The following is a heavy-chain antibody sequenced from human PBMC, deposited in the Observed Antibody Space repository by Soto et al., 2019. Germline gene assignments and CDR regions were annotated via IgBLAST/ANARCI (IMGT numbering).Heavy chain of an antibody. CDR2: VIPLLDMT. CDR3: ARERAPILQATHYGVDV. CDR1: GGTFRNYP. Sequence: QVQLVQSGAEVKKPGSSVKVSCKASGGTFRNYPITWVRQAPGQGLEWMGRVIPLLDMTNYAQTFQGRVTITADKSTSTSFMELSSLRSDDTAVYYCARERAPILQATHYGVDVWGQGTTVTVSS. V-gene: IGHV1-69*04. J-gene: IGHJ6*02. D-gene: IGHD3-10*01.